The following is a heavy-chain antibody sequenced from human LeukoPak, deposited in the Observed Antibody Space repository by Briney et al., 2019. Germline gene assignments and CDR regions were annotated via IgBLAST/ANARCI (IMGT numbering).Heavy chain of an antibody. J-gene: IGHJ3*02. V-gene: IGHV4-59*01. CDR2: ISHSGST. CDR1: GGSIRSSY. CDR3: ARGYCRGDPNPFDM. D-gene: IGHD2-15*01. Sequence: KSSETLSLTCTVSGGSIRSSYWSWIRQPPGRGLEWIGYISHSGSTNYNPSLKSRVSISVDTSQNQFSLKLTSVSAADTAMYYCARGYCRGDPNPFDMWGQGTMVTVSS.